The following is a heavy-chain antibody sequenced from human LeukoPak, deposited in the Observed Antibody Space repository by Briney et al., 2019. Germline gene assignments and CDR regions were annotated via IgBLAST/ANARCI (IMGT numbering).Heavy chain of an antibody. D-gene: IGHD3-22*01. CDR2: ISTSGSII. J-gene: IGHJ4*02. CDR1: GFIFSRYE. Sequence: GGSLRLSCVASGFIFSRYEMNWVRQAPGKGLEWVSYISTSGSIISYADSVKGRFTISRDNAKNSLYLQMNSLGAEDTALYYCARRGYYDSSGYLFDYWGQGTLVTVSS. CDR3: ARRGYYDSSGYLFDY. V-gene: IGHV3-48*03.